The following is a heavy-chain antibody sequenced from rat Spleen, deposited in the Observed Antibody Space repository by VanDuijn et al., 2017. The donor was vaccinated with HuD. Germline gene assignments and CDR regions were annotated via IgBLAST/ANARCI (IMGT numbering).Heavy chain of an antibody. CDR1: GFTFSDYY. CDR2: ISYDGSS. Sequence: EVQLVESDGGLVQPGRSLKLSCAASGFTFSDYYMAWVRQAPTKGLEWVATISYDGSSHYRDSVKGRFTISRDHAISTLYLQMDSLRSEDTATYYCATEGMVGFFDYWGQGVMVTVSS. V-gene: IGHV5-29*01. CDR3: ATEGMVGFFDY. J-gene: IGHJ2*01. D-gene: IGHD1-11*01.